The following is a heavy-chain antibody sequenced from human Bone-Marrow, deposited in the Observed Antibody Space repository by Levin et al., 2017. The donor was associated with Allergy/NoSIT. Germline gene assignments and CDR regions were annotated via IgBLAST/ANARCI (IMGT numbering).Heavy chain of an antibody. CDR1: GFSLSSYYW. Sequence: GESLKISCQASGFSLSSYYWIAWVRQVPGKGLEWMGVIYVSYSDARYSPSFEGRVTISADKASSTAYLHLSSLKASDTAMYYCARLRGLEMGTIRGPFDNWGQGTLVTVSP. CDR2: IYVSYSDA. CDR3: ARLRGLEMGTIRGPFDN. D-gene: IGHD5-24*01. V-gene: IGHV5-51*01. J-gene: IGHJ4*02.